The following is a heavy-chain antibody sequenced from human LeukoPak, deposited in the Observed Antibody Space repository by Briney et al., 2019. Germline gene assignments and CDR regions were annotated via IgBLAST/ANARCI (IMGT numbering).Heavy chain of an antibody. CDR3: AREGHVGGYSYGYAY. J-gene: IGHJ4*02. CDR1: GGSISSGDYY. V-gene: IGHV4-30-4*08. CDR2: IYYSGDT. Sequence: PSQTLSLTCTVSGGSISSGDYYWSWIRQPPGKGLEWIGYIYYSGDTYYNPSLKSRVTISVDTSKNQFSLKVTSVTAADTAVYYCAREGHVGGYSYGYAYWGQGTLVTVSS. D-gene: IGHD5-18*01.